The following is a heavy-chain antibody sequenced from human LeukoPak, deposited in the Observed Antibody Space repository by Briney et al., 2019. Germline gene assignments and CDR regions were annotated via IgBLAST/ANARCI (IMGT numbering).Heavy chain of an antibody. Sequence: GGSLRLSCAASGFTLSSYTMNWVRQAPGKGLEWVSSISSSSSYLYYADSVKGRFTVSRDNSKNTLYLQMKSLRAEDTAVYYCAKGGGYEAQYYYYYLDVWGKGTTVTISS. V-gene: IGHV3-21*01. CDR3: AKGGGYEAQYYYYYLDV. D-gene: IGHD5-12*01. CDR1: GFTLSSYT. J-gene: IGHJ6*03. CDR2: ISSSSSYL.